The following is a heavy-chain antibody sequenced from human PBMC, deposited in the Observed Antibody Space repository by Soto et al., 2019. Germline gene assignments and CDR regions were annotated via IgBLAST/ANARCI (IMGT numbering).Heavy chain of an antibody. CDR2: INAGNGNT. D-gene: IGHD1-26*01. CDR3: ARAGVKWSDPEDGFDP. Sequence: ASVRVSCKASGYTFTSYAMHWVRQAPGQRLEWMGWINAGNGNTKYSQKFQGRVTITRDTSASTAYMELSSLRSEDTAVYYCARAGVKWSDPEDGFDPWGQGTLVTVSS. V-gene: IGHV1-3*01. J-gene: IGHJ5*02. CDR1: GYTFTSYA.